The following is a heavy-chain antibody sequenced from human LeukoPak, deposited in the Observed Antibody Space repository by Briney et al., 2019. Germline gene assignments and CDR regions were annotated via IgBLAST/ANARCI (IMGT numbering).Heavy chain of an antibody. CDR3: AVIDDAMDV. Sequence: GGSLRLSCAASGLTFSSDVMNWVRQAPGXGLEWVSAISGSGISTYYADSVKGRFTISRDNSKNTLSLQMNSLRGEDTAIYYCAVIDDAMDVWGQGTTVTVSS. V-gene: IGHV3-23*01. D-gene: IGHD2/OR15-2a*01. J-gene: IGHJ6*02. CDR2: ISGSGIST. CDR1: GLTFSSDV.